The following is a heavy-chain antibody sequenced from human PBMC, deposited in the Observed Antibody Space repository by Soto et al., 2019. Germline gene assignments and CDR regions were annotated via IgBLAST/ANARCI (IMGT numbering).Heavy chain of an antibody. V-gene: IGHV3-15*07. CDR1: GFTFSDAW. CDR3: TTVGFELATITGSPFDF. D-gene: IGHD5-12*01. Sequence: PGGSLRLSCAASGFTFSDAWMNWVRQAPGKGLEWVGHIKSKTGGGTTDYAAPVKGRFTISRDDSKNALYLQMSSLKTEDTAVYYCTTVGFELATITGSPFDFCGQGTTVTGS. J-gene: IGHJ6*02. CDR2: IKSKTGGGTT.